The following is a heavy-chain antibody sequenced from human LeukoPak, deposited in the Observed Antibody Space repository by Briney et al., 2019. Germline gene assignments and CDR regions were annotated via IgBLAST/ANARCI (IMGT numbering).Heavy chain of an antibody. D-gene: IGHD6-25*01. CDR1: GFTFSSYA. J-gene: IGHJ4*02. CDR3: AREAATGYFDY. CDR2: ISYDGSNK. Sequence: GESLRLSCAASGFTFSSYAMHWVRQAPGKGLEWVAVISYDGSNKYYADSVKGRFTISRDNSKNTLYLQMNSLRAEDTTVYDCAREAATGYFDYWGQGTLVTVSS. V-gene: IGHV3-30*04.